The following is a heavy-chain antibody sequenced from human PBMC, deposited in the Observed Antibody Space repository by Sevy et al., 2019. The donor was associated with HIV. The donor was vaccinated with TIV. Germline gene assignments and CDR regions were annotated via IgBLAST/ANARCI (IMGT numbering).Heavy chain of an antibody. V-gene: IGHV3-23*01. J-gene: IGHJ4*02. D-gene: IGHD1-26*01. CDR1: GFTFSSHA. CDR3: ARAFTGGYQQPFDY. CDR2: ISDSGTTT. Sequence: GGSLRLSCAASGFTFSSHAMSWVRQAPGKGLEWVSAISDSGTTTYYEDSVKGRFTISRDNSKNTLYLQMDGLRAEDTAIYYCARAFTGGYQQPFDYWAREPWSPSPQ.